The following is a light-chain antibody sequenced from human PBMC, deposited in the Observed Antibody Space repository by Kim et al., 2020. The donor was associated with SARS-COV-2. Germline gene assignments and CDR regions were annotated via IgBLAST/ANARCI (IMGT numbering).Light chain of an antibody. CDR1: QGIRSY. V-gene: IGKV1-8*01. Sequence: AIRITQSPSSLSASTGDRVTITCRASQGIRSYLAWYQQKPGKAPKLLIYAASTLQSGVPSRFSGSGSGTDFTLTISCLQSEDFATYYCQQYYSYPLTFGQGTKVDIK. CDR2: AAS. J-gene: IGKJ1*01. CDR3: QQYYSYPLT.